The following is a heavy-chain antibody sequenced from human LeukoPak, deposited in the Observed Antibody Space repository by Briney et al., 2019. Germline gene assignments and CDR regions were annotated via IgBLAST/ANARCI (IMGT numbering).Heavy chain of an antibody. CDR3: ATVGNYYDSSGYYGN. CDR1: GYTLTELS. CDR2: FDPEDGET. Sequence: ASVKVSCKVSGYTLTELSMHWVRQAPGKGLEWMGGFDPEDGETIYAQKFQGRVTMTEDTSTDTAYMELSSLRSEDTAVYYCATVGNYYDSSGYYGNWAQGTLVTVSS. V-gene: IGHV1-24*01. J-gene: IGHJ4*02. D-gene: IGHD3-22*01.